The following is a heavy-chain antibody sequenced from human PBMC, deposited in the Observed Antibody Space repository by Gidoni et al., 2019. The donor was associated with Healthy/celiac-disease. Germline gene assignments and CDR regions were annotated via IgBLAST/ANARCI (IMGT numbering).Heavy chain of an antibody. CDR1: GFTFSRYG. CDR3: AKDIRVDDYGDYFDY. V-gene: IGHV3-30*18. CDR2: ISYDGSNK. D-gene: IGHD4-17*01. Sequence: QVQLVESGGGVVQPGRSLRLSCADSGFTFSRYGMHWVRQAPGKGLEWVAVISYDGSNKYYADSVKGRFTISRDNSKNTLYLQMNSLRAEDTAVYYCAKDIRVDDYGDYFDYWGQGTLVTVSS. J-gene: IGHJ4*02.